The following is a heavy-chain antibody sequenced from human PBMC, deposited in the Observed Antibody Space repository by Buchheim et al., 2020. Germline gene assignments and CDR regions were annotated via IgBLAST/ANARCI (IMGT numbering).Heavy chain of an antibody. Sequence: EVQLVQSGAEVRKPGESLKISCKDTGYSFPSSWIGWVRQMPGKGLEWMGIIFPGDSDTRYSPSFQGQVTISADKSISTAYLQWSSLKASDTAMYYCARAHYDFWSGYYGNFDYWGQGTL. D-gene: IGHD3-3*01. CDR3: ARAHYDFWSGYYGNFDY. V-gene: IGHV5-51*01. CDR2: IFPGDSDT. J-gene: IGHJ4*02. CDR1: GYSFPSSW.